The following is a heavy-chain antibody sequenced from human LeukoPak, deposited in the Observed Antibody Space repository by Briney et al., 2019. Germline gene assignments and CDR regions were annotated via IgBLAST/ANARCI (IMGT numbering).Heavy chain of an antibody. Sequence: PSETLSLTCTVSRGSISRSSYYWGWLRQPPGKGLEWIGRIYYSGSSYFNPSLKSRVTISVDTSKNQFSLKLSSVTAADTAVYYCARDISNYGLSGGAFDIWGQGTMVTASS. J-gene: IGHJ3*02. CDR2: IYYSGSS. CDR3: ARDISNYGLSGGAFDI. V-gene: IGHV4-39*07. CDR1: RGSISRSSYY. D-gene: IGHD4-11*01.